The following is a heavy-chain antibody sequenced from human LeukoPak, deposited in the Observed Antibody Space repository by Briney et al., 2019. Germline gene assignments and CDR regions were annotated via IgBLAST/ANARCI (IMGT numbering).Heavy chain of an antibody. CDR3: ARGMYYYGSGSYYDSWFDP. Sequence: ASVKVSCKASGYTFTSYDINWVRQATGQGLEWMGWMNPNSGNTGYAQKFQGRVTMTRNTSISTAYMELSGLRSEDTAVYYCARGMYYYGSGSYYDSWFDPWGQGTLVTVSS. D-gene: IGHD3-10*01. CDR2: MNPNSGNT. CDR1: GYTFTSYD. J-gene: IGHJ5*02. V-gene: IGHV1-8*01.